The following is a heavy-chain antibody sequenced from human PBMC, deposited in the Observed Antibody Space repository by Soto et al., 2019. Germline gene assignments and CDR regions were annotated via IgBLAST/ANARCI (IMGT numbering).Heavy chain of an antibody. CDR1: GFTFSTYT. CDR3: ARDYYYGSGSSMDIFDY. D-gene: IGHD3-10*01. J-gene: IGHJ4*02. V-gene: IGHV1-69*02. CDR2: IIPIVDIA. Sequence: QVQLVQSGAEVKKPGSSVKVSCKASGFTFSTYTITWVRQAPGQGLEWMGKIIPIVDIANYAQKFQGRVTITADKSTSTAYMALSSLRSEDTAIYSCARDYYYGSGSSMDIFDYWGQGTLVTVS.